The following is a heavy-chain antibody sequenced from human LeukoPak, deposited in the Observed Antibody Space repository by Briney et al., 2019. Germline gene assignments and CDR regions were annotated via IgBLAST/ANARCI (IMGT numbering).Heavy chain of an antibody. D-gene: IGHD3-16*02. CDR2: IYYSGST. J-gene: IGHJ5*02. V-gene: IGHV4-39*01. CDR3: ARCDYVWGSYHT. CDR1: GGSISSSYYY. Sequence: KPSETPSLTCTVSGGSISSSYYYWGWIRQPPGKGLEWIGSIYYSGSTYYNPSLKSRVTMSVDASKNQFSLRLSSVTAADTAVYHCARCDYVWGSYHTWGQGTLVTVSS.